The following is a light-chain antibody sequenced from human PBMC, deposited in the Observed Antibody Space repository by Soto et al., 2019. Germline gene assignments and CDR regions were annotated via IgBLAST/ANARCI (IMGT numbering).Light chain of an antibody. CDR3: TSFTSASTYV. J-gene: IGLJ1*01. V-gene: IGLV2-14*01. Sequence: QSVLTQPASVSGSPGQSITISCTGTSSDVGGYKYVSWYQQHPGKAPKLMIYEVSNRPSGVSNRFSGSKSGNTASLTISGLQDEDEADYSCTSFTSASTYVFGSGTKVTV. CDR1: SSDVGGYKY. CDR2: EVS.